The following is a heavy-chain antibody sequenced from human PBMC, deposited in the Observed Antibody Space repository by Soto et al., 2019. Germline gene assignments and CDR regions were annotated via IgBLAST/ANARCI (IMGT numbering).Heavy chain of an antibody. CDR3: ARESARDRNHPLHP. J-gene: IGHJ5*02. Sequence: SETLSLTCVVSGDSINSGDFFYSWIRQTPGRGLEWIGSIYHTGSTYYKPSLKRRTAIRVDTSRSQFSLTLLSVTAADTAVYYCARESARDRNHPLHPSGPGPLVTVYS. CDR2: IYHTGST. CDR1: GDSINSGDFF. D-gene: IGHD1-1*01. V-gene: IGHV4-30-4*01.